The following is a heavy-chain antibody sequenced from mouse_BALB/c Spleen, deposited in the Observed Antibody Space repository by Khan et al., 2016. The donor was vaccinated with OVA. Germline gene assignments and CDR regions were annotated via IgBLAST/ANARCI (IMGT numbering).Heavy chain of an antibody. CDR3: GRGRGNARVAY. Sequence: QVQLQQSGAELVRPGVSVKISCKGSGYTFTDFAMHWVKQSHAKSLEWIGVISTYYGDATNNQKFKGKATMTVDKSSSTAYMELARLTSEDSAIYYCGRGRGNARVAYWCQETLLTVSA. J-gene: IGHJ3*01. CDR1: GYTFTDFA. V-gene: IGHV1S137*01. D-gene: IGHD2-1*01. CDR2: ISTYYGDA.